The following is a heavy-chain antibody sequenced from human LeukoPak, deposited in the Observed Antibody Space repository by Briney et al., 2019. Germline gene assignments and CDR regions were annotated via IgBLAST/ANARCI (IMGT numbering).Heavy chain of an antibody. D-gene: IGHD1-26*01. CDR3: ARSGGSYSGQDEFDY. CDR1: GYSISSGYY. V-gene: IGHV4-38-2*02. Sequence: PSETLSLTCTVSGYSISSGYYWGWIRQPPGKGLEWIGSIYHSGSTYYNPSLKSRVTISVDTSKNQFSLKLSSVTAADTAVYYCARSGGSYSGQDEFDYWGQGTLVTVSS. CDR2: IYHSGST. J-gene: IGHJ4*02.